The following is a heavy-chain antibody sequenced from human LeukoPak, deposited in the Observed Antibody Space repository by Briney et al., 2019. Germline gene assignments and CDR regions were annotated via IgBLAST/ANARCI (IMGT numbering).Heavy chain of an antibody. CDR2: IYYSGST. J-gene: IGHJ4*02. V-gene: IGHV4-59*01. D-gene: IGHD1-26*01. Sequence: PSETLSLTCTVSGGSISSYYWSWIRQPPGKGLEWIGYIYYSGSTNYNPSLKSRVTISVDTSKNQFSLKLGSVTAADTAVYYCARDSSTGGFDYWGQGTLVTVSS. CDR3: ARDSSTGGFDY. CDR1: GGSISSYY.